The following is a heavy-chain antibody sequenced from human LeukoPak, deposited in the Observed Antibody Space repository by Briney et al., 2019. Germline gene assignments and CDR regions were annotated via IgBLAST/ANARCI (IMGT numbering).Heavy chain of an antibody. J-gene: IGHJ6*03. CDR3: ARIPSSSSRTPIYYYYYVDV. D-gene: IGHD6-13*01. CDR2: ISAYNGNT. V-gene: IGHV1-18*01. CDR1: GYTFTSYG. Sequence: ASVKVSCKASGYTFTSYGISWVRQAPGQGLEWMGWISAYNGNTNYAQKPQGRVTMTTDTSTSTAYMELRSLRSDDTAVYYCARIPSSSSRTPIYYYYYVDVWGKGTTVTVSS.